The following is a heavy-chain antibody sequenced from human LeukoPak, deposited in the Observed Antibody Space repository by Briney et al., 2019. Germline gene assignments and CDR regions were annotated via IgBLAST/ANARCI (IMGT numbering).Heavy chain of an antibody. J-gene: IGHJ5*02. CDR3: ARQTEQQLAP. V-gene: IGHV4-34*01. D-gene: IGHD6-13*01. CDR1: GGSFSGYY. Sequence: PSETLSLTCAVYGGSFSGYYWSWIRQPPGKGLEWIGEINHSGSTNYNPSLKSQVTISVDTSKNQFSLKLSSVTAADTAVYYCARQTEQQLAPWGQGTLVTVSS. CDR2: INHSGST.